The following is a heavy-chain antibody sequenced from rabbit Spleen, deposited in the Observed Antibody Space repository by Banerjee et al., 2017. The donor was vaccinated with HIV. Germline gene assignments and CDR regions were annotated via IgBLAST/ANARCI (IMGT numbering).Heavy chain of an antibody. CDR1: RIDFSRYYD. V-gene: IGHV1S40*01. Sequence: QSLEESGGGLVKPGGTLTLTCKASRIDFSRYYDMCWVRQAPGKGLEWIACIYTSSGNTYYASWAKGRFTISKSSSTTLTLQMTSLTAADTATYFCARGDGSSVWGLNLWGQGTLVTVS. CDR3: ARGDGSSVWGLNL. D-gene: IGHD4-1*01. J-gene: IGHJ4*01. CDR2: IYTSSGNT.